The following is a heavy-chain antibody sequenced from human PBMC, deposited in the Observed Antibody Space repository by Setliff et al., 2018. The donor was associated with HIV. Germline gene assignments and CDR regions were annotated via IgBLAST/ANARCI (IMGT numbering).Heavy chain of an antibody. D-gene: IGHD1-1*01. V-gene: IGHV3-74*01. Sequence: GGSPRLSCAASGFTFSNSWMHWVRQAPGKGLVWVSRINSDGSGTSYADSVKGRFTISRDNAKNQLYLEMNSLETDDTALYYCAKDYGDGHNWGAFDVWGQGTMVTVSS. CDR2: INSDGSGT. J-gene: IGHJ3*01. CDR3: AKDYGDGHNWGAFDV. CDR1: GFTFSNSW.